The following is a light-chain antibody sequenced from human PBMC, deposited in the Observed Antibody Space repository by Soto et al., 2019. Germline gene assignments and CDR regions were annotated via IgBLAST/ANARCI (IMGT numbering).Light chain of an antibody. CDR3: AAWDDSLNACV. Sequence: QPVLTQAPSASGTPGQRVTISCSGSSSNIGSKTVNWYQQLPGMPPKLLIFNNHHRPSGVPDRFSGSKSGTSASLAISGLQSEDEADYYCAAWDDSLNACVFGTGTKLTVL. CDR2: NNH. V-gene: IGLV1-44*01. J-gene: IGLJ1*01. CDR1: SSNIGSKT.